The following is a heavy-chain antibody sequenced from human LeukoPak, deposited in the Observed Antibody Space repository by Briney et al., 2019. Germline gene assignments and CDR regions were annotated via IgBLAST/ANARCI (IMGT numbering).Heavy chain of an antibody. CDR1: GGSFSGYY. CDR3: ARADQDFTVLDY. D-gene: IGHD4-17*01. J-gene: IGHJ4*02. V-gene: IGHV4-34*01. CDR2: INHSGST. Sequence: SETLSLTCAVYGGSFSGYYWSWIRQPPKKGLEWIGEINHSGSTNYNPSLKSRVTISVDTSKNQFSLKLSSVTAADTAVYYCARADQDFTVLDYWGQGTLVTVSS.